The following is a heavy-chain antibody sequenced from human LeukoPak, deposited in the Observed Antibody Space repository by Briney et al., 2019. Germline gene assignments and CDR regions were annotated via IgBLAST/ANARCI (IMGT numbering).Heavy chain of an antibody. CDR1: GLTFINYW. D-gene: IGHD1-26*01. Sequence: AGGSLRLSCAGSGLTFINYWMTWVRQVPGQGLEWVANINRDGSGKYYLPTVRGRFTISKDDAKDSLYLQMDSLRPEDTAIYYCARVEYSGNGNLYWGQGTLVTVSS. CDR3: ARVEYSGNGNLY. J-gene: IGHJ4*02. CDR2: INRDGSGK. V-gene: IGHV3-7*03.